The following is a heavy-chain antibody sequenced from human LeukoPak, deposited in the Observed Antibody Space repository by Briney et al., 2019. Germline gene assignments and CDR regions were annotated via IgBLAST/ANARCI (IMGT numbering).Heavy chain of an antibody. CDR1: GGSFSGYY. CDR3: AGGRAIFGVVDAFDI. J-gene: IGHJ3*02. D-gene: IGHD3-3*01. V-gene: IGHV4-34*01. Sequence: PSETLSLTCAVYGGSFSGYYWSWIRQPPGKGLEGIGEINHSGSTNYNPSLKSRVTISVDTSKNQFSLKLSSVTAADTAVYYCAGGRAIFGVVDAFDIWGQGTMVTVSS. CDR2: INHSGST.